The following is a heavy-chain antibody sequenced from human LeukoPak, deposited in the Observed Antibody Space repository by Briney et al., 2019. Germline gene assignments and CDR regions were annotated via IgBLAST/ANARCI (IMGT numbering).Heavy chain of an antibody. Sequence: ASVKVSCKASGYTFTNYGLGWVRQAPGQGLEWMGWISAHNGNTNYAQNFQDRVTMTTDTSTSTAYMELRSLRSDDTAVYYCARENVYYDSSDYYPRFDYWGQGTLVTVSS. CDR2: ISAHNGNT. J-gene: IGHJ4*02. D-gene: IGHD3-22*01. CDR1: GYTFTNYG. V-gene: IGHV1-18*04. CDR3: ARENVYYDSSDYYPRFDY.